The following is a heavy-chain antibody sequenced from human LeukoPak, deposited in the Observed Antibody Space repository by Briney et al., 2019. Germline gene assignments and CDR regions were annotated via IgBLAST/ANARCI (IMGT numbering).Heavy chain of an antibody. J-gene: IGHJ3*02. D-gene: IGHD3-22*01. Sequence: GGSLRLSCAASGFTFDDYAMHWVRQAPGKGLEWVSGISWNSGSIGYADSVKGRFTISRDNAKNSLYLQMNSLRAEDTALYYCAKGLYYYDSSGYSEDAFDIWGQGTMVTVSS. CDR2: ISWNSGSI. CDR3: AKGLYYYDSSGYSEDAFDI. CDR1: GFTFDDYA. V-gene: IGHV3-9*01.